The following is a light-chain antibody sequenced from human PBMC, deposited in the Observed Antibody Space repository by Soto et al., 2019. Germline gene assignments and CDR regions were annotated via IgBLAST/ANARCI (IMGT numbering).Light chain of an antibody. CDR1: QSLAYIDGNTY. J-gene: IGKJ2*01. V-gene: IGKV2-30*01. Sequence: EVVMTQSPLSLPVTLGQPASISCRSSQSLAYIDGNTYLSWFQQRPGQSPRRLRYKVSNRESGVPDGFSSSGSDTDFTLKISRVEAEDVGVYYCMQGTHWPPYTFGQGTKLEIK. CDR3: MQGTHWPPYT. CDR2: KVS.